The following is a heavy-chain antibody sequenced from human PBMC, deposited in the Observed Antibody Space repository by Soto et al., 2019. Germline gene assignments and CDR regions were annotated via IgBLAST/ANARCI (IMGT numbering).Heavy chain of an antibody. D-gene: IGHD3-22*01. CDR3: ARVLDYYDSSGYYYFDY. CDR1: GFTFSDYY. Sequence: GGSLRLSCAASGFTFSDYYMSWIRQAPGKGLEWVSYISSSGSTIYYADSVKGRFTISRDNAKNSLYLQMNSLRAEDPAVYYCARVLDYYDSSGYYYFDYWGPGTLVTVSS. CDR2: ISSSGSTI. V-gene: IGHV3-11*01. J-gene: IGHJ4*02.